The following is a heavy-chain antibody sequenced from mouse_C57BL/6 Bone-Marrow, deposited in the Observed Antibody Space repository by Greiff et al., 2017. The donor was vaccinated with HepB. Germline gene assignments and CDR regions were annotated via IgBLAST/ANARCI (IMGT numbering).Heavy chain of an antibody. V-gene: IGHV5-12*01. CDR3: ARFYYYGSSPYYAMDY. D-gene: IGHD1-1*01. CDR2: ISNGGGST. Sequence: EVMLVESGGGLVQPGGSLKLSCAASGFTFSDYYMYWVRQTPEKRLEWVAYISNGGGSTYYPDTVKGRFTISRDNAKNTLYLQMSRLKSEDTAMYYCARFYYYGSSPYYAMDYWGQGTSVTVSS. J-gene: IGHJ4*01. CDR1: GFTFSDYY.